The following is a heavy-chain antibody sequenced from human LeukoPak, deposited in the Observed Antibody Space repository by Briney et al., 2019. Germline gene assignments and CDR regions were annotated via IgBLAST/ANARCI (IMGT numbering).Heavy chain of an antibody. V-gene: IGHV1-69*02. CDR1: GGTFSSYT. D-gene: IGHD6-19*01. J-gene: IGHJ4*02. CDR3: ARGAAVAASPFDY. Sequence: VASVKVSCKASGGTFSSYTISWVRQAPGQGLEWMGRIIPILGIANYAQKFQGRVTITADKSTSTAYMELSSLRSEDTAVYYCARGAAVAASPFDYWGQGTLVTVSS. CDR2: IIPILGIA.